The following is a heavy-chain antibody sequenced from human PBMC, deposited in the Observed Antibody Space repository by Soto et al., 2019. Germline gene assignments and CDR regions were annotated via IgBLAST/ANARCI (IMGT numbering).Heavy chain of an antibody. V-gene: IGHV3-30*18. Sequence: PGGSLRLSCAASGFTFSSYGMHWVRQAPGKGLEWVAVISYDGSNKYYADSVKGRFTISRDNSKNTLYLQMNSLRAEDTAVYYCAKDGDNWNYLPFLDYWGQGTLVTVSS. CDR1: GFTFSSYG. D-gene: IGHD1-7*01. CDR3: AKDGDNWNYLPFLDY. J-gene: IGHJ4*02. CDR2: ISYDGSNK.